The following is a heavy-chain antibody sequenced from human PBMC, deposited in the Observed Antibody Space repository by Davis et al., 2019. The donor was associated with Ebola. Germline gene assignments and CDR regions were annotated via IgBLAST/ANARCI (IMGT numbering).Heavy chain of an antibody. CDR1: GFTFSSYG. Sequence: GESLKISCAASGFTFSSYGMHWVRQAPGKGLEWVAFIRYDGSNKYYADSVKGRFTISRDNSKNTLYLQMNSLRAEDTAVYYCAKDATYYDFWSGGEAGYNWFDPWGQGTLVTVSS. J-gene: IGHJ5*02. CDR3: AKDATYYDFWSGGEAGYNWFDP. D-gene: IGHD3-3*01. CDR2: IRYDGSNK. V-gene: IGHV3-30*02.